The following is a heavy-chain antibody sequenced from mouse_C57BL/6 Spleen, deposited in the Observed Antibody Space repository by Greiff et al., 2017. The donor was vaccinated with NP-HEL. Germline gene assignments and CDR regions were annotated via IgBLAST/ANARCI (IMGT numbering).Heavy chain of an antibody. Sequence: QVQLQQPGAELVKPGASVKMSCKASGYTFTSYWITWVKQRPGQGLEWIGDIYPGSGSTNYNEKFKSKATLTVDTSSSTSYMQLSSLTSEASAVYAGAKPGEDDAMDYWGQGTSVTVSS. CDR2: IYPGSGST. CDR3: AKPGEDDAMDY. J-gene: IGHJ4*01. CDR1: GYTFTSYW. V-gene: IGHV1-55*01.